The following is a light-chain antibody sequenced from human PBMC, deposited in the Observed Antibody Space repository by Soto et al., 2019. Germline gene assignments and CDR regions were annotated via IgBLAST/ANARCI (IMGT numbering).Light chain of an antibody. CDR3: GTWDSSLNGVV. J-gene: IGLJ2*01. V-gene: IGLV1-51*01. CDR1: SSNIGKNY. Sequence: QSVLTQPPSVSAAPGQKVTISGSGSSSNIGKNYVSWYQQLPGAAPKLLIFDNNKRPSGIPDRFSGSKSGTSATLGITGLQSGDEADYYCGTWDSSLNGVVFGGGTKLTVL. CDR2: DNN.